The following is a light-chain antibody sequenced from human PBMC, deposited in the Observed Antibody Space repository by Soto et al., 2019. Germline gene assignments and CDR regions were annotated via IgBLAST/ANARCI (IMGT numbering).Light chain of an antibody. J-gene: IGLJ2*01. Sequence: QSALTQPASVSGSPGQSITISCTGTSSDIGGSNYVSWHQQHPGKAPKVVIYEVSNRPSGVSNRFSGSKSGNTASLTISGLHAWNEADYYCSSYTTTATKFGGGTKLTVL. CDR2: EVS. CDR1: SSDIGGSNY. V-gene: IGLV2-14*01. CDR3: SSYTTTATK.